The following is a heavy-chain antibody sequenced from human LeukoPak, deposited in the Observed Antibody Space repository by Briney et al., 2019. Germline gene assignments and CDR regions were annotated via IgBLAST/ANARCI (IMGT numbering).Heavy chain of an antibody. CDR3: TTDLEMGGWSTFEFDY. CDR1: GFTFDDYA. V-gene: IGHV3-15*01. D-gene: IGHD6-19*01. J-gene: IGHJ4*02. CDR2: IKSKTDGGTT. Sequence: GGSLRLSCAASGFTFDDYAMHWVRQAPGKGLEWVGRIKSKTDGGTTDYAAPVKGRFTISRDDSKNTLYLQMNSLKTEDTAVYYCTTDLEMGGWSTFEFDYWGQGTLVTVSS.